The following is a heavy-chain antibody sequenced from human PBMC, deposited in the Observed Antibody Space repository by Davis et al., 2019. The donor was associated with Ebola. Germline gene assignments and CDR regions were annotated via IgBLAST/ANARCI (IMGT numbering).Heavy chain of an antibody. J-gene: IGHJ6*02. Sequence: GESLKISCAASGFTFSSYEMNWVRQAPGKGLEWVSYISSSGSTIYYADSVKGRFTISRDNAKNSLYLQMNSLRAEDTALYYCAKDSSSVPYYYYGMDVWGQGTTVTVSS. CDR3: AKDSSSVPYYYYGMDV. V-gene: IGHV3-48*03. CDR1: GFTFSSYE. D-gene: IGHD6-6*01. CDR2: ISSSGSTI.